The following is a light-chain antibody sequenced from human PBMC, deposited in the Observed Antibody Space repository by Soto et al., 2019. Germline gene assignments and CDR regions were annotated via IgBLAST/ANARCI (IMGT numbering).Light chain of an antibody. CDR2: DTS. Sequence: EIVLTQSPATLSLSPGERATLSCRASQSVSSYLAWYQQKPGQAPRLLIYDTSNRASGIPGRFSGSGSGTDFSLTIRSLEPEDFAVYFCQQRSSWPPAFGPGTKVDIK. J-gene: IGKJ3*01. CDR3: QQRSSWPPA. V-gene: IGKV3-11*01. CDR1: QSVSSY.